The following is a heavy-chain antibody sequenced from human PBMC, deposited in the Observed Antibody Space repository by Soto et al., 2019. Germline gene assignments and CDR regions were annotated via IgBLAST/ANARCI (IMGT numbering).Heavy chain of an antibody. CDR2: ISYDGSNK. CDR3: AKARGDYLDRY. D-gene: IGHD4-17*01. V-gene: IGHV3-30*18. CDR1: GFTFSSYG. Sequence: QVQLVESGGGVVQPGRSLRLSCAASGFTFSSYGMHWVRQAPGKGLAWAAVISYDGSNKYYADSVKGRFTISRDNSKNTRYLQMNNLRAEDTAVYYCAKARGDYLDRYWGQGTLVTVSS. J-gene: IGHJ4*02.